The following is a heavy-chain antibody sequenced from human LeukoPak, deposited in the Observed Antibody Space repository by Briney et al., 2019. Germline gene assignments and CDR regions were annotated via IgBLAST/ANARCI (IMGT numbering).Heavy chain of an antibody. CDR2: IYTSGST. D-gene: IGHD6-19*01. J-gene: IGHJ4*02. CDR3: ARDQRYSSGWYLFDY. CDR1: GGSISSYC. V-gene: IGHV4-4*07. Sequence: PSETLSLTCTVSGGSISSYCWSWIRQPAGKGLEWIGRIYTSGSTNYNPSLKSRVTISVDKSKNQFSLKLSSVTAADTAVYYCARDQRYSSGWYLFDYWGQGSLVTVSS.